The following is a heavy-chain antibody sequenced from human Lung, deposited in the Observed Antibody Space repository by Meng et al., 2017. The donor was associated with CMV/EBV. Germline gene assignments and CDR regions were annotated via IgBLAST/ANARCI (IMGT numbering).Heavy chain of an antibody. Sequence: SGXXLVXPTQTLTLTCTFSVFSLSTSGMCVRWVRQPPGKALEWLALIDWDDDKYYITSLKTKLTISKDTSKSQVVLTMTNMDPVDTATYYCARVTSRYSSPALGRSSGAQYYYGTDVWXQGTTVTVSS. CDR2: IDWDDDK. CDR3: ARVTSRYSSPALGRSSGAQYYYGTDV. CDR1: VFSLSTSGMC. D-gene: IGHD6-13*01. V-gene: IGHV2-70*20. J-gene: IGHJ6*02.